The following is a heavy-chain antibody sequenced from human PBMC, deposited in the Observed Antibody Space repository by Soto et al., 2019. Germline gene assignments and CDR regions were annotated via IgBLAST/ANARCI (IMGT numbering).Heavy chain of an antibody. V-gene: IGHV4-39*01. CDR3: ARPLRAQFLPLTGSSWFDP. Sequence: SETLSLTCTVSGGSISSSSYYWGWIRQPPGKGLEWIGSIYYSGSTYYNPSLKSRVTISVDTSKNQFSLKLSSVTAADTAVYYCARPLRAQFLPLTGSSWFDPWGQGTLVTVSS. J-gene: IGHJ5*02. CDR2: IYYSGST. D-gene: IGHD3-10*01. CDR1: GGSISSSSYY.